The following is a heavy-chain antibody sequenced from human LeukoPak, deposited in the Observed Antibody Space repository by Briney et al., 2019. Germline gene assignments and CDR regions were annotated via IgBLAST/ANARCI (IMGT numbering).Heavy chain of an antibody. V-gene: IGHV3-64*01. J-gene: IGHJ4*02. Sequence: GGSLRLSCAASGFTFSSYAMQWVRQAPGKGLEYVSAISSNGGSTYYANSVKGRFTISRDNSKNTLYLQMGSLRAEDMAVYYCARGQYRSQKIVVVPAATDFDYWGQGTLVTVSS. CDR3: ARGQYRSQKIVVVPAATDFDY. CDR2: ISSNGGST. D-gene: IGHD2-2*01. CDR1: GFTFSSYA.